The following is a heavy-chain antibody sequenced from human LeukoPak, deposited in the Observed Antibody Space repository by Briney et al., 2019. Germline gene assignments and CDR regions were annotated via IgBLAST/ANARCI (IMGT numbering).Heavy chain of an antibody. V-gene: IGHV3-11*01. J-gene: IGHJ3*02. Sequence: GGSLRLSCAASGFTFSDFLMCWIRQAPGKGLEWVSFSSTSGSTIFYAGSVKGRFTISRDNAKNSLYLQMNSLRAEDTAVYYCARERADALDIWGPGTMVTVSS. CDR1: GFTFSDFL. CDR2: SSTSGSTI. CDR3: ARERADALDI.